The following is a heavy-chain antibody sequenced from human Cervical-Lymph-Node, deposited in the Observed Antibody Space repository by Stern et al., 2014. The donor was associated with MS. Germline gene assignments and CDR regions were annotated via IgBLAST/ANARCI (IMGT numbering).Heavy chain of an antibody. Sequence: ESGPALVKPTQTLTLTCTFSGFSLSTSGMRVSWIRQPPGKALEWLARIDWDDDKFYSTSLKPRLTISKDTSKNQVVLTMTNMDPVDTATYYCARMPLSSGLDYWGQGTLVTVSS. V-gene: IGHV2-70*04. CDR1: GFSLSTSGMR. J-gene: IGHJ4*02. CDR2: IDWDDDK. D-gene: IGHD6-19*01. CDR3: ARMPLSSGLDY.